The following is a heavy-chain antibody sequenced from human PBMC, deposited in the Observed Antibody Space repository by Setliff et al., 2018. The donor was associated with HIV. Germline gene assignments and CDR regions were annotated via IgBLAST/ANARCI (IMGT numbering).Heavy chain of an antibody. J-gene: IGHJ4*02. V-gene: IGHV4-34*01. CDR1: GGSFNDYS. CDR2: TSHNGES. Sequence: PSETLSLTCAVYGGSFNDYSWTWIRQAPGKGLEWIGETSHNGESSYNTSLTSRVTISVDTSKRQFSPKLTSVTAADTAVYYCARSGYCVGTDCYRGPLDYWGQGVLVTVS. D-gene: IGHD2-21*01. CDR3: ARSGYCVGTDCYRGPLDY.